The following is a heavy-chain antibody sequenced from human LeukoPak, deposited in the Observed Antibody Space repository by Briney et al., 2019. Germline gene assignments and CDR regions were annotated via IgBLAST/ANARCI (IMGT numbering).Heavy chain of an antibody. Sequence: ASVKVSCKASGGTFSSYAISWVRQAPGQGLEWMGGIIPIFGTANYAQKFQGRVTITADKSTSTAYMELSSLRSEDTAVYYCARALSGGSYFDALDYWGQGTLVTVSS. CDR1: GGTFSSYA. CDR3: ARALSGGSYFDALDY. J-gene: IGHJ4*02. V-gene: IGHV1-69*06. CDR2: IIPIFGTA. D-gene: IGHD2-15*01.